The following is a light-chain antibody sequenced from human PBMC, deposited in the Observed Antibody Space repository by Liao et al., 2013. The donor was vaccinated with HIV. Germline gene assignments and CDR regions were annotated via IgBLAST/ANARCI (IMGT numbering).Light chain of an antibody. Sequence: SYVLTQPPSVSVAPGKTARITCGGNNIGTKSVHWYQQKPGQAPVLVIYNDRDRPSGIPERFSGSNSGNTATLTISRVEAGDEADYFCQVWDRSGDHRGAVFGGGTKLTVL. CDR1: NIGTKS. CDR3: QVWDRSGDHRGAV. CDR2: NDR. J-gene: IGLJ3*02. V-gene: IGLV3-21*01.